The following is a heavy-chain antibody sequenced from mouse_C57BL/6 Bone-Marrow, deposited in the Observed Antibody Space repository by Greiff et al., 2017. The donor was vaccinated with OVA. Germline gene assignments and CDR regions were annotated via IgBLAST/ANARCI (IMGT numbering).Heavy chain of an antibody. D-gene: IGHD1-1*01. V-gene: IGHV1-55*01. Sequence: VQLQQPGAELVKPGASVKLSCKASGYTFTSYWITWVKQRPGQGLEWIGDIYPGSGSTNYNEKFKSKATLTVDTSSSTAYMQLSSLTSEDSAVYYCARGLITTVVADYWGQGTTLTVSS. CDR1: GYTFTSYW. CDR3: ARGLITTVVADY. CDR2: IYPGSGST. J-gene: IGHJ2*01.